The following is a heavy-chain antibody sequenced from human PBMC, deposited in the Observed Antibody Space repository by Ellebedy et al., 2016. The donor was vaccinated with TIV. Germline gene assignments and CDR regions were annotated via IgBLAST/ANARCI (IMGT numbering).Heavy chain of an antibody. D-gene: IGHD6-19*01. CDR1: GFAFSRYW. Sequence: PGGSLRLSCTASGFAFSRYWMHWVRQVPGKGLEWVGRINDIGTATRYADSVKCRFTISRANAKNTMYLQMNSLRAEDTAVYYCARARAVAGFDYWGQGVLVTVSS. J-gene: IGHJ4*02. CDR3: ARARAVAGFDY. CDR2: INDIGTAT. V-gene: IGHV3-74*01.